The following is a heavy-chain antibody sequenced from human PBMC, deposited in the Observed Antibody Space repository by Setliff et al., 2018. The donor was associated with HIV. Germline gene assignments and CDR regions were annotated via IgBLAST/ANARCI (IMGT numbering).Heavy chain of an antibody. D-gene: IGHD2-21*02. J-gene: IGHJ4*02. Sequence: ASEKVSCKASGYTFKNYGIHWVRLAPGQRPEWVGWINTGNGDTQYSQKLQGRVTVTRDTSASTVYMELRRLTSVDMAVYFCAGNGCSGDSYFCDLDSWGQGTPVTVSS. CDR1: GYTFKNYG. V-gene: IGHV1-3*04. CDR2: INTGNGDT. CDR3: AGNGCSGDSYFCDLDS.